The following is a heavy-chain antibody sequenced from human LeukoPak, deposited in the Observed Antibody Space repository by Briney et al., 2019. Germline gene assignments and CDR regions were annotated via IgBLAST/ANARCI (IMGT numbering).Heavy chain of an antibody. V-gene: IGHV1-18*04. CDR2: ISTHKGDT. J-gene: IGHJ5*01. CDR3: ARDPSNTSGWYIWFDF. CDR1: GYTFKNYG. D-gene: IGHD6-19*01. Sequence: GASVKLFCKSSGYTFKNYGISGARQAPGRGLEWRGWISTHKGDTMYAQKVQHRLTQTPDAPTSPAYMELRGLRPDDTAVYYCARDPSNTSGWYIWFDFWGQGTLVTVSS.